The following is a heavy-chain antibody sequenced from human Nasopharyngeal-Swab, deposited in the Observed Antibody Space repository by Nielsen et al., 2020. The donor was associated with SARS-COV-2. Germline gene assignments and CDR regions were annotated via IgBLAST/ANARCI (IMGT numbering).Heavy chain of an antibody. D-gene: IGHD5-18*01. CDR3: AREPDTAMVNRYYYYYMDV. Sequence: SVKVSCKASGGTFISYAISWVRQAPGQGLEWMEGIIPIFGTANYAQKFQGRVTITADESTSTAYMELSSLRSEDTAVYYCAREPDTAMVNRYYYYYMDVWGKGTTVTVSS. V-gene: IGHV1-69*13. J-gene: IGHJ6*03. CDR2: IIPIFGTA. CDR1: GGTFISYA.